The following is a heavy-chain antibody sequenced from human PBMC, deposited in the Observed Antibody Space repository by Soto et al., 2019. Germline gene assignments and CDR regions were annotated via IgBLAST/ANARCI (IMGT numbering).Heavy chain of an antibody. D-gene: IGHD6-19*01. CDR2: ISGSGGST. CDR1: GFIFSSYA. CDR3: AKDFSGRGWSGFDY. V-gene: IGHV3-23*01. Sequence: EVQLLESGRGLVQPGGSLRLSCAASGFIFSSYAMSWVRQAPGKGLEWVSAISGSGGSTYYADCVKGRFTISRDNSKNTLYLQMNSLRAEDTAVYYCAKDFSGRGWSGFDYWGQGTLVTVSS. J-gene: IGHJ4*02.